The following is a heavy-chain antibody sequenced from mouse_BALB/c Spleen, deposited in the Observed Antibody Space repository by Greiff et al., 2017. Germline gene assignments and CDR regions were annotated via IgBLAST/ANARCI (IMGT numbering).Heavy chain of an antibody. CDR1: GFTFSSYG. V-gene: IGHV5-6*01. Sequence: EVQLVESGGDLVKPGGSLKLSCAASGFTFSSYGMSWVRQTPDKRLEWVATISSGGSCTYYPDSVKGRFTISRDNAKNTLYLQMSSLKSEDTAMYYCARHENRYYYAMDYWGQGTSVTVSS. D-gene: IGHD2-14*01. CDR3: ARHENRYYYAMDY. J-gene: IGHJ4*01. CDR2: ISSGGSCT.